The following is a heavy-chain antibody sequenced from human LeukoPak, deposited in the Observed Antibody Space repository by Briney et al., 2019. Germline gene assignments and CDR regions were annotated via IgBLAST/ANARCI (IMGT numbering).Heavy chain of an antibody. CDR1: GFTFSSYE. Sequence: PGGSLRLSCAASGFTFSSYEMNWVRQAPGKGLEWVSYISSSGSTIYYADSVKGRFTISRDNAKNSLYLQMNSLRAEDTAVYYCAREGATYCSSTSCYVSQLRYYYYYMDVWGKGTTVTVSS. CDR3: AREGATYCSSTSCYVSQLRYYYYYMDV. CDR2: ISSSGSTI. V-gene: IGHV3-48*03. D-gene: IGHD2-2*01. J-gene: IGHJ6*03.